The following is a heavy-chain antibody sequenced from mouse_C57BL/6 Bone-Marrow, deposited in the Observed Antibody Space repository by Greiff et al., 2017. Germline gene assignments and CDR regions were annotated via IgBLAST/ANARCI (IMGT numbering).Heavy chain of an antibody. V-gene: IGHV14-4*01. CDR3: TTPIYYGNPYYAMDY. CDR1: GFNIKDDY. CDR2: IDPENGDT. Sequence: VQLQQSGAELVRPGASVKLSCTASGFNIKDDYMHWVKQRPEQGLEWIGWIDPENGDTEYASKFQGKATITADTSSNTAYLQLSSLTSEDTAVYYGTTPIYYGNPYYAMDYWGQGTSVTVSS. J-gene: IGHJ4*01. D-gene: IGHD2-1*01.